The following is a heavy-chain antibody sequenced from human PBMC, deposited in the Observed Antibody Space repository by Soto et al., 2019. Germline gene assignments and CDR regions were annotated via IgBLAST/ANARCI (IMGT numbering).Heavy chain of an antibody. CDR1: GYSFTSYW. V-gene: IGHV5-10-1*01. J-gene: IGHJ3*02. CDR3: ARRAIVGATSAFDI. Sequence: LKSSGKGSGYSFTSYWISWVRQMPGKGLEWMGRIDPSDSYTNYSPSFQGHVTISADKSISTAYLQWSSLKASDTAMYYCARRAIVGATSAFDIWGQGTMVTVSS. D-gene: IGHD1-26*01. CDR2: IDPSDSYT.